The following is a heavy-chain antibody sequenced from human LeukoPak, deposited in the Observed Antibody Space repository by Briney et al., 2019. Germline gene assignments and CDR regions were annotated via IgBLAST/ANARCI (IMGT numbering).Heavy chain of an antibody. CDR1: GFTFSSFG. CDR3: AKDASSGFEY. V-gene: IGHV3-30*02. D-gene: IGHD3-22*01. Sequence: TGGSLRLSCAASGFTFSSFGMHWVRQAPGKGLEWVAFIRYDGNNEYYADSVKGRFTISRDNSKNTLFLQMNSLRAEDTAVYYCAKDASSGFEYWGQGTPVSVSS. J-gene: IGHJ4*02. CDR2: IRYDGNNE.